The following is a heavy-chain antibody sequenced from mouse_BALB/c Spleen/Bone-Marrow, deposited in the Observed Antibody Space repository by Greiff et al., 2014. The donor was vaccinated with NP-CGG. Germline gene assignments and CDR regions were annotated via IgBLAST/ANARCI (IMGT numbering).Heavy chain of an antibody. D-gene: IGHD2-4*01. CDR2: ISCYNGAT. CDR3: ARGGTMTSTDAMDY. Sequence: LVKTGASVKISCKASGYSFTGYCMHWVKQSHGKSLEWIGYISCYNGATRYNQKFKGKATFTVDTSSSTAHMQFNSLTSEDSAVYFCARGGTMTSTDAMDYWGQGTSVTVSS. J-gene: IGHJ4*01. V-gene: IGHV1S34*01. CDR1: GYSFTGYC.